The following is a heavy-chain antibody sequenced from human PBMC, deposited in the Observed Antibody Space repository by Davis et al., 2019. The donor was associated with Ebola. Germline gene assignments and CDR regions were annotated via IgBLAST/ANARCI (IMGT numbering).Heavy chain of an antibody. V-gene: IGHV3-23*01. Sequence: GESLKISCAASGFSLSSYAMSWVRQAPGKGLEWVSSLSGSGTATYYANSVKGRFTISRDSSKKTLYLDMNSLRADDTAVYYCATNCSGATCYSGGVYWGRGTLVTVSS. CDR1: GFSLSSYA. CDR3: ATNCSGATCYSGGVY. CDR2: LSGSGTAT. J-gene: IGHJ4*02. D-gene: IGHD2-15*01.